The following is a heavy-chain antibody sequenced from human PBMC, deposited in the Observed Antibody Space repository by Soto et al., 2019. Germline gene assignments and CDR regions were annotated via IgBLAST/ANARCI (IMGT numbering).Heavy chain of an antibody. Sequence: SETLSLTCAVSGGSISSYYWSWIRQPPGKGLEWIGYIYYSGSTNYNPSLKSRVTISVDTSKNQFSLKLSSVTAADTAVYYCARRYGSSFDIWGQGTMVTVSS. J-gene: IGHJ3*02. CDR3: ARRYGSSFDI. CDR2: IYYSGST. D-gene: IGHD3-10*01. V-gene: IGHV4-59*08. CDR1: GGSISSYY.